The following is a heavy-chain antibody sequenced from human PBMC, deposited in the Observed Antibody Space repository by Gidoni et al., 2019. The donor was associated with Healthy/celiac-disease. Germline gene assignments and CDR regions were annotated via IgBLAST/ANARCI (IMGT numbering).Heavy chain of an antibody. CDR1: GFTFRSYS. Sequence: EVQLVESGGRLVKPGVSQRLSCAASGFTFRSYSLNWVRQAPGKGLEWFSLISSSSSYIYYADSVKGRLTISRDNAKNSLYLQMNSLRAEDTAVYYCARDRDYDFWSGYYTLGYYGMDVWGQGTTVTVSS. D-gene: IGHD3-3*01. CDR3: ARDRDYDFWSGYYTLGYYGMDV. CDR2: ISSSSSYI. J-gene: IGHJ6*02. V-gene: IGHV3-21*01.